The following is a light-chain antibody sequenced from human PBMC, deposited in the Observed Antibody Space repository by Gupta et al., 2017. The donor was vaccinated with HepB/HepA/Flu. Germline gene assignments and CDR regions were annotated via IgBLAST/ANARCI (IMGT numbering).Light chain of an antibody. CDR1: QSVSGN. Sequence: EIVMTQSPATLSVSPGERATLSCRASQSVSGNLAWYQQKPGQVPRLLIYGASTRATGIPARFSGSGYGTEFTLTINSRQSEDFAVYYCQQYNNWPPWTFGQGTKVEIK. CDR3: QQYNNWPPWT. J-gene: IGKJ1*01. CDR2: GAS. V-gene: IGKV3-15*01.